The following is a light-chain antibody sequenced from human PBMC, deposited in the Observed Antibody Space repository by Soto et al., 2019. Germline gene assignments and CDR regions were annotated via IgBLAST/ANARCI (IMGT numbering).Light chain of an antibody. CDR2: YDS. CDR1: NIGSKS. CDR3: QVWDSSSDHRDVV. Sequence: SSELTQPPSVSVAPGKTARITCGGNNIGSKSVHWYQQKPGQAPVLVIYYDSDRPSGIPERFSGSNSGNTATLTISRVEAGDAADYYCQVWDSSSDHRDVVFGGGTKLTVL. J-gene: IGLJ2*01. V-gene: IGLV3-21*04.